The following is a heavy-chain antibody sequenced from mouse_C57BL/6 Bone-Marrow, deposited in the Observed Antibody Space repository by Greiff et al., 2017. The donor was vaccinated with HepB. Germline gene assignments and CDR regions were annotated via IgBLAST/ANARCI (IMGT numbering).Heavy chain of an antibody. J-gene: IGHJ4*01. CDR1: GFNIKDDY. CDR3: IHDGYYGMDY. Sequence: EVQLQQSGAELVRPGASVKLSCTASGFNIKDDYMHWVKQRPEQGLEWIGWIDPENGDTEDASKFQGKATITADTSSNTAYLQLSSLTSEDTAVYYCIHDGYYGMDYWGQGTSVTVSS. D-gene: IGHD2-3*01. CDR2: IDPENGDT. V-gene: IGHV14-4*01.